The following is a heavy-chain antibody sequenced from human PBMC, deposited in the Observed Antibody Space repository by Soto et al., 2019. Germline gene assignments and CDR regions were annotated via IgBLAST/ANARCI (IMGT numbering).Heavy chain of an antibody. D-gene: IGHD2-2*01. V-gene: IGHV4-31*03. CDR3: ARDGSSTANWLDP. CDR2: IYHTGTT. CDR1: GDPISYGGYY. Sequence: PSETLSLTCTVSGDPISYGGYYWTWIRQHPGKGLEWIGYIYHTGTTYYNPSLKSRVFMSVDMSNNQFSLTLNSVAAADTAVYYCARDGSSTANWLDPWGQGILVTAPQ. J-gene: IGHJ5*02.